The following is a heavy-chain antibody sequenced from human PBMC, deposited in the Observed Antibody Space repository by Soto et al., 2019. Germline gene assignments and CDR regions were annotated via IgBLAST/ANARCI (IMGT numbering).Heavy chain of an antibody. CDR1: GFTFSDYG. J-gene: IGHJ4*02. CDR3: AKDEYYYSRSGYYIFDS. Sequence: SCAASGFTFSDYGMHWVRQAPGKGLEWVAAISHDGTNKNYGDSVKGRFTISRDNSKKTLYLQMNSLRPEDTALYYCAKDEYYYSRSGYYIFDSWGQGTLVTAPQ. V-gene: IGHV3-30*18. CDR2: ISHDGTNK. D-gene: IGHD3-22*01.